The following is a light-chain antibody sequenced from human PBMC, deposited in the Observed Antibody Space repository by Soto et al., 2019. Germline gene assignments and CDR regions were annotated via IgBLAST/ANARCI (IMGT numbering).Light chain of an antibody. Sequence: EIVMTQSPATLSVSPGERATLSCRASQSVSSNLAWYQQKPGQAPRLLIYGASTRATGIPARFSGSGSETESTPPISSLQPAHLATSFCKQYNNWPPDRTFGKGTKVEIK. V-gene: IGKV3-15*01. CDR1: QSVSSN. CDR2: GAS. J-gene: IGKJ1*01. CDR3: KQYNNWPPDRT.